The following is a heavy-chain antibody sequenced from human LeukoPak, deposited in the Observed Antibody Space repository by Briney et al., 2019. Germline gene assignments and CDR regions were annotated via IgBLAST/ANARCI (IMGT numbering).Heavy chain of an antibody. CDR3: ARWDGYSSSPDY. J-gene: IGHJ4*02. V-gene: IGHV1-2*02. D-gene: IGHD6-13*01. Sequence: ASVKVSCKASGYSLTGYYMHWLRQAPGRGLEWMGWINPNSGDTGYAQKFQGRVTVTRDMSISTIYMELTRLRSDDTALYYCARWDGYSSSPDYWGQGTLVTVSS. CDR1: GYSLTGYY. CDR2: INPNSGDT.